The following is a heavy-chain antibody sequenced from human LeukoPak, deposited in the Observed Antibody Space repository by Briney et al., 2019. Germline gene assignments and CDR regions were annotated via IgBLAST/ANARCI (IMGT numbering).Heavy chain of an antibody. Sequence: SETLSLTCTVSGGSISSYYWSWIRQPPGKGLEWIGYIYYSGSTNYNPSLKSRVTISVDTSKNQFSLKLSSVTAADTAVYYCARGRAAVPGYFQHWGQGTLVTVSS. D-gene: IGHD6-13*01. CDR1: GGSISSYY. CDR3: ARGRAAVPGYFQH. J-gene: IGHJ1*01. CDR2: IYYSGST. V-gene: IGHV4-59*01.